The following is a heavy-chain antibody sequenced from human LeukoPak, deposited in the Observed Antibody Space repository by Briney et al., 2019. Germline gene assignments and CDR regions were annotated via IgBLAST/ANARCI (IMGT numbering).Heavy chain of an antibody. J-gene: IGHJ4*02. CDR2: EQKDGSYK. Sequence: GGSLRLSCATSEFSFSSHGMHWARQAPGKGLEWVAFEQKDGSYKKYADSVKGRFTISRDNSKNTLYLQMNSLRVEDTAVYYCANIPNSFVPDYWGQGSLVTVSS. CDR3: ANIPNSFVPDY. CDR1: EFSFSSHG. V-gene: IGHV3-30*02. D-gene: IGHD3-16*01.